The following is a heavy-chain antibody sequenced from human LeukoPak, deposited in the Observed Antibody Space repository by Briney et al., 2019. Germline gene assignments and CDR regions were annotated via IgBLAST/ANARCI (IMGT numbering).Heavy chain of an antibody. CDR2: IIPIFGTA. D-gene: IGHD6-19*01. Sequence: ASVKVSCKASGGTFSSYAISWVRQAPGQGLEWMGGIIPIFGTANYVQKFQGRVTITADESTSTAYMELSSLRSEDTAVYYCARVSVAGAPVHYFDYWGQGTLVTVSS. CDR3: ARVSVAGAPVHYFDY. V-gene: IGHV1-69*13. J-gene: IGHJ4*02. CDR1: GGTFSSYA.